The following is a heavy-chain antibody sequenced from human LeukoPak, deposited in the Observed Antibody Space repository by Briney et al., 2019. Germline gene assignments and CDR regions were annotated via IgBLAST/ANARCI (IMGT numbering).Heavy chain of an antibody. CDR1: GFTFSSYS. D-gene: IGHD6-19*01. CDR3: ARDSGYSSGEQSHPRDY. J-gene: IGHJ4*02. Sequence: VQPGGSLRLSCAASGFTFSSYSMNWVRQAPGKGLEWVSYISSSSSTIYYADSVKGRFTISRDNAKNSLYLQMNSLRAEDTAVYYCARDSGYSSGEQSHPRDYWGQGTLVTVSS. CDR2: ISSSSSTI. V-gene: IGHV3-48*01.